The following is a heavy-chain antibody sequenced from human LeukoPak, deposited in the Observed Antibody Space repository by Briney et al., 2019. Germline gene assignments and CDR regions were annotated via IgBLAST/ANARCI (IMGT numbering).Heavy chain of an antibody. J-gene: IGHJ6*02. CDR1: GFTFSSYA. V-gene: IGHV3-23*01. Sequence: GGSLRLSCAASGFTFSSYAMSWVRQAPGKGLEWVSAISGSGGSTYYADSVKGRFTISRDNSKNTLYLQMNSLRAEDTAVYYCARAGLYSYRRDGMDVWGQGTTVTVSS. CDR2: ISGSGGST. D-gene: IGHD5-18*01. CDR3: ARAGLYSYRRDGMDV.